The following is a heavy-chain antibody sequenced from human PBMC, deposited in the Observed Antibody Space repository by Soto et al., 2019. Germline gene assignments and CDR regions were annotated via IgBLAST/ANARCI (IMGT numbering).Heavy chain of an antibody. CDR3: AKGVRVKQWLVRTVDYYYGMDV. J-gene: IGHJ6*02. Sequence: PGGSLRLSCAASGFTFSSYAMSWVRQAPGKGLEWVSAISGSGGSTYYADSVKGLFTISRDNSKNTLYLQLNSLRAEDTAVYYCAKGVRVKQWLVRTVDYYYGMDVWGQGTTVTVSS. D-gene: IGHD6-19*01. V-gene: IGHV3-23*01. CDR1: GFTFSSYA. CDR2: ISGSGGST.